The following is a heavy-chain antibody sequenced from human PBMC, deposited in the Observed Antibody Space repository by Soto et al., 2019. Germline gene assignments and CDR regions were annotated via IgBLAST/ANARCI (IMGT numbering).Heavy chain of an antibody. J-gene: IGHJ6*02. D-gene: IGHD2-2*01. CDR3: AKGRCISTSCRVSYGMDV. CDR2: ISYDGSNR. CDR1: GFTFSDYD. Sequence: QVQLVESGGGVVQPGRSLRLSCAASGFTFSDYDMHWVRQAPGKGLEWVAVISYDGSNRYYAESVKGRFTVSRDNDRNTLYLPMNTLRPDDTAVYYCAKGRCISTSCRVSYGMDVWGQGTTVTVSS. V-gene: IGHV3-30*18.